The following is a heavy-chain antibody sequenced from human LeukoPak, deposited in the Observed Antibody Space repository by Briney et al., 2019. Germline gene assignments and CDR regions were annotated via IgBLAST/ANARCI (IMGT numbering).Heavy chain of an antibody. Sequence: GGSLRLSCAASGFTFSSYWMSWVRQAPGKGLEWVANIKQDGSEKYYVDSVKGRFTISRDNAKNSLYLQMNSLRAEDTAVYYCARVGTYYDFWSGYSDYWGQGTLVTVSS. J-gene: IGHJ4*02. CDR3: ARVGTYYDFWSGYSDY. CDR1: GFTFSSYW. D-gene: IGHD3-3*01. V-gene: IGHV3-7*01. CDR2: IKQDGSEK.